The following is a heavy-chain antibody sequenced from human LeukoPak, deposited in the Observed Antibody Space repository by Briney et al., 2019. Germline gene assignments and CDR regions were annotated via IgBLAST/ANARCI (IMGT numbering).Heavy chain of an antibody. J-gene: IGHJ3*02. D-gene: IGHD1/OR15-1a*01. CDR2: MNPNSGNT. Sequence: ASVKVSCKASGYTFTSYYMHWVRQATGQGLEWMGWMNPNSGNTGYAQKFQGRVTMTRNTSISTAYMELSSLRSEDTAVYYCARGEQGAFDIWGQGTMVTVSS. CDR1: GYTFTSYY. V-gene: IGHV1-8*02. CDR3: ARGEQGAFDI.